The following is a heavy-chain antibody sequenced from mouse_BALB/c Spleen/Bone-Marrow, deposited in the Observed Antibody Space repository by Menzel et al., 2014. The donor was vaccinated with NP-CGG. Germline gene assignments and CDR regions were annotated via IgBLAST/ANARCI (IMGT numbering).Heavy chain of an antibody. CDR2: IRNKANGYAT. CDR3: ARDRAARATGYYFDY. D-gene: IGHD3-1*01. V-gene: IGHV7-3*02. Sequence: EVKLMESGGGLVQPGGSLRLSCATSGFTFTDYYMSWVRQPPGKALEWLGFIRNKANGYATEYSASVKGRFTISRDNSQSILYLQMNTLRAEDSATYYCARDRAARATGYYFDYWGQGTTLTVSS. J-gene: IGHJ2*01. CDR1: GFTFTDYY.